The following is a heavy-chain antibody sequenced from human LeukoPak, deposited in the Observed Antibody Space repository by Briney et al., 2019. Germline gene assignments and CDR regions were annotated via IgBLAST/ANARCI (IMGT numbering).Heavy chain of an antibody. CDR2: IYHSGST. Sequence: SETLSLTCTVSGGSISSSSYYWGWIRQPPGKGLEWIGEIYHSGSTNYNPSLKSRVTISVDKSKNQFSLKLSSVTAADTAVYYCASGTSSGWSDDAFDIWGQGTMVTVSS. V-gene: IGHV4-39*07. D-gene: IGHD6-19*01. CDR1: GGSISSSSYY. CDR3: ASGTSSGWSDDAFDI. J-gene: IGHJ3*02.